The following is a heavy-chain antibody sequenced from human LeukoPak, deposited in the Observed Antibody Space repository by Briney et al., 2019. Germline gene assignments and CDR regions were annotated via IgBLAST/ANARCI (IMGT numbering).Heavy chain of an antibody. V-gene: IGHV3-48*03. CDR1: GFTFSNYA. Sequence: GGSLRLPCAASGFTFSNYAMNWVRQAPGKGLEWVSYISSSGSTIYYADSVKGRFTISRDNAKNSLYLQMNSLRAEDTAVYYCAELGITMIGGVWGKGTTVTISS. CDR2: ISSSGSTI. J-gene: IGHJ6*04. CDR3: AELGITMIGGV. D-gene: IGHD3-10*02.